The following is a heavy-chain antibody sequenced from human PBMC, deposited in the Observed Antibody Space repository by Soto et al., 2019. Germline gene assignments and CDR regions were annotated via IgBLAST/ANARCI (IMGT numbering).Heavy chain of an antibody. CDR1: GGTFSSYA. Sequence: GASVKVSCKASGGTFSSYAISWVRQAPGQGLEWMGGIIPIFGTANYAQKFQGRVTITADESTSTAYMELSSLRSEDTAVYYCARAVGGGYKNYHLVFDYWGQGTLVTVSS. D-gene: IGHD5-12*01. CDR2: IIPIFGTA. CDR3: ARAVGGGYKNYHLVFDY. V-gene: IGHV1-69*13. J-gene: IGHJ4*02.